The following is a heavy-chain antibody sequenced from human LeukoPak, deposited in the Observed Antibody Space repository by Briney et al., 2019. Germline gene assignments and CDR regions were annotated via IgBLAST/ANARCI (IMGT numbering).Heavy chain of an antibody. CDR1: GFTFSSYS. CDR2: ISSSSSYI. D-gene: IGHD3-3*01. V-gene: IGHV3-21*01. Sequence: GGSLPQTLAASGFTFSSYSMNWVRQAPGKGLEWVSSISSSSSYIYYADSVKGRFTISRDNAKNSLYLQMNSLRAEDTAVYYCARGASGTIRYFDYWGQGTLVTVSS. J-gene: IGHJ4*02. CDR3: ARGASGTIRYFDY.